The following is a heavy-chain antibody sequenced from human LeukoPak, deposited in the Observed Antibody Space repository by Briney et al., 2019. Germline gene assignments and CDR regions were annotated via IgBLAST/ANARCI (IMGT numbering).Heavy chain of an antibody. CDR2: INHSGST. Sequence: SETLSLTCTVSGGSISSYYWSWIRQPPGKGLEWIGEINHSGSTNYNPSLKSRVTISVDKSKNQFSLKLSSVTAADTAVYYCARDLSSGWPYYYYMDVWGKGTTVTVSS. CDR1: GGSISSYY. J-gene: IGHJ6*03. CDR3: ARDLSSGWPYYYYMDV. V-gene: IGHV4-34*01. D-gene: IGHD6-19*01.